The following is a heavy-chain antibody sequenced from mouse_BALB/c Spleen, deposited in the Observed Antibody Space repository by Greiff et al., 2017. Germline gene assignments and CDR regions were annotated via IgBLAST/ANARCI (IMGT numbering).Heavy chain of an antibody. V-gene: IGHV14-3*02. CDR2: IDPANGNT. J-gene: IGHJ4*01. D-gene: IGHD2-4*01. Sequence: VQLQQSGAELVKPGASVKLSCTASGFNIKDTYMHWVKQRPEQGLEWIGRIDPANGNTKYDPKFQGKATITADTSSNTAYLQLSSLTSEDTAVYYCALYYDYDTGYYYAMDYWGQGTSVTVSS. CDR1: GFNIKDTY. CDR3: ALYYDYDTGYYYAMDY.